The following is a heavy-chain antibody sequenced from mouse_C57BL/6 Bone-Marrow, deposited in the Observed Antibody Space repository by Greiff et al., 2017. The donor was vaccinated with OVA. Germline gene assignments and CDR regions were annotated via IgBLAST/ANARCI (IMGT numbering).Heavy chain of an antibody. Sequence: QVQLQQSGPGLVQPSQSLSITCTVSGFSLTSYGVHWVRQSPGKGLEWLGVIWSGGSTDYNAAFISRLSISKDNSKSQVFFKMNSLQADDTAIYYCARNMGVRGSSSYYYAMDYWGQGTSVTVSS. V-gene: IGHV2-2*01. J-gene: IGHJ4*01. CDR2: IWSGGST. CDR3: ARNMGVRGSSSYYYAMDY. D-gene: IGHD1-1*01. CDR1: GFSLTSYG.